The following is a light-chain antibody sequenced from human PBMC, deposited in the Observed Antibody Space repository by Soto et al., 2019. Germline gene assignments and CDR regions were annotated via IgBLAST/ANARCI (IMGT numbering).Light chain of an antibody. CDR1: QSISYW. Sequence: DIQMTQSPSTLSASVGDRVTITCRASQSISYWLAWYQQKPGKAPKLLIYTASSLESGVPSRFSGSGSGTEFTLTISSLQPDDFATYYFQQYNTYYGLTFGGGTKVEIK. J-gene: IGKJ4*01. CDR2: TAS. V-gene: IGKV1-5*03. CDR3: QQYNTYYGLT.